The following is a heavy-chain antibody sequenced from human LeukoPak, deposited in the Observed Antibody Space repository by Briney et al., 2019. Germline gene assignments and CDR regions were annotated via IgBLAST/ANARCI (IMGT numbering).Heavy chain of an antibody. CDR1: GFTFNSYT. Sequence: GGSLRLSCAASGFTFNSYTMNWVRQAPGKGVEWGSAIDSGSSYIFYADSVKGRFTISRDNAKSSLFLQMNSLRVEDTAVYYCARESPGASLYWGQGTLVTVSS. CDR3: ARESPGASLY. J-gene: IGHJ4*02. CDR2: IDSGSSYI. V-gene: IGHV3-21*01.